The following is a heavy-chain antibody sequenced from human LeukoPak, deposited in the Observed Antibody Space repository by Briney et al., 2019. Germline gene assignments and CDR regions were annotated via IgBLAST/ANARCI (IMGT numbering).Heavy chain of an antibody. V-gene: IGHV3-48*03. Sequence: GGSLRLSCAASGFTFSSYEMNWVRQAPGKGLEWVSYISSSGSTIYYADSVKGRFTISRDNAKNSLYLQMNSLRAEDTAVYYCAKIEAVAGNFDYWGQGTLVTVSS. CDR3: AKIEAVAGNFDY. CDR2: ISSSGSTI. CDR1: GFTFSSYE. D-gene: IGHD6-19*01. J-gene: IGHJ4*02.